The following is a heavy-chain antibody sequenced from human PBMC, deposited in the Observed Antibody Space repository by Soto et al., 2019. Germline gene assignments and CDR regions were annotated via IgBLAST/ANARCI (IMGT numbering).Heavy chain of an antibody. V-gene: IGHV4-30-4*01. Sequence: QVQLQESGPGLVKPSQTLSVTCTVSGDSITSSPYYWSWVRQLPGRGLEWIGYIYFRGNSYYNPSLKSRVTLSLDRSKNQFSLGLNSVTAADTAVYYCARSGGSNSWYGVFDFWGQGTLVNVSS. D-gene: IGHD2-15*01. J-gene: IGHJ4*02. CDR1: GDSITSSPYY. CDR2: IYFRGNS. CDR3: ARSGGSNSWYGVFDF.